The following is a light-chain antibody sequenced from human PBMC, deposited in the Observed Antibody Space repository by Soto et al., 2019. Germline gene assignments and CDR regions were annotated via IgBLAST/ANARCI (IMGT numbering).Light chain of an antibody. CDR2: EVS. CDR1: TSDVGAYNY. Sequence: QSALTQPASVSGSPGQSITISCTGSTSDVGAYNYVSWYKHHPGQAPQLMIYEVSNRPSGVSNRFSGSKSGNTASLTISGLHADEEGVYYCISKTSSSSPFVLVTGTKLTVL. CDR3: ISKTSSSSPFV. V-gene: IGLV2-14*01. J-gene: IGLJ1*01.